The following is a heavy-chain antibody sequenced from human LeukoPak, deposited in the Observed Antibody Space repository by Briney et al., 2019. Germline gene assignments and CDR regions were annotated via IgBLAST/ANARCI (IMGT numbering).Heavy chain of an antibody. CDR1: GFTFSSYS. J-gene: IGHJ4*02. D-gene: IGHD2-2*01. V-gene: IGHV3-21*01. Sequence: GGSLRLPCAASGFTFSSYSMNWVRQAPGKGLEWVSSISSSSSYIYYADSVKGRFTISRDNAKNSLYLQMNSLRAEDTAVYYCARESCSSTSCIRFFDYWGQGTLVTVSS. CDR2: ISSSSSYI. CDR3: ARESCSSTSCIRFFDY.